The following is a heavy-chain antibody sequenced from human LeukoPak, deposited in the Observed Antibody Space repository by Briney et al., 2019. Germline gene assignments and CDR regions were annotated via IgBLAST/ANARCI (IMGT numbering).Heavy chain of an antibody. CDR3: ARDLHSIDY. CDR1: GFTFTSHW. D-gene: IGHD2/OR15-2a*01. CDR2: ISNDGSAT. V-gene: IGHV3-74*01. J-gene: IGHJ4*02. Sequence: GGSLRLSCAASGFTFTSHWMHWVRQAPGRGLVWVSRISNDGSATSYADSVKGRFTISRDNAKNTLYLQMNSLRVEDTALYYCARDLHSIDYWGQGTLVTVSS.